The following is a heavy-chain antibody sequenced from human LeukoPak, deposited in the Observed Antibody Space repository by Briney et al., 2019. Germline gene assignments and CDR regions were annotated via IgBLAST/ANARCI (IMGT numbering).Heavy chain of an antibody. CDR3: ARDHLWFGEKASWFDP. Sequence: GGSLRLSCAASGFTFSSYSMNWVRRAPGKGLEWVSYISSSSSTIYYADSVKGRFTISRDNAKNSLYLQMNSLRDEDTAVYYCARDHLWFGEKASWFDPWGQGTLVTVSS. D-gene: IGHD3-10*01. V-gene: IGHV3-48*02. J-gene: IGHJ5*02. CDR1: GFTFSSYS. CDR2: ISSSSSTI.